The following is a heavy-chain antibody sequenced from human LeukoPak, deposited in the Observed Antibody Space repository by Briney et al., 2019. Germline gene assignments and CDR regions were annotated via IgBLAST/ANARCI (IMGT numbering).Heavy chain of an antibody. V-gene: IGHV4-34*01. D-gene: IGHD6-13*01. CDR1: GGSFSGYY. J-gene: IGHJ4*02. Sequence: SETLSLTCAVYGGSFSGYYWSWIRQPPGKGLEWIGEINHSGSTNYNPSLKSRVTISVDTSKNQFSLKLSSVTAADTAVYYCARDGLGAWYSSSWFDYWGQGTLVTVSS. CDR3: ARDGLGAWYSSSWFDY. CDR2: INHSGST.